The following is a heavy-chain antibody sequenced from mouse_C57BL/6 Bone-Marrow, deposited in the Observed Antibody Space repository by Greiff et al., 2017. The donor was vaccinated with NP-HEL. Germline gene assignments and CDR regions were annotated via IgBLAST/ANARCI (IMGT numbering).Heavy chain of an antibody. V-gene: IGHV5-17*01. CDR3: ARGGSSRFAY. Sequence: EVMLVESGGGLVKPGGSLKLSCAASGFTFSDYGMHWVRQAPEKGLEWVAYISSGSSTIYYADTVKGRFTISRDNAKNTLFLQMTSLRSDDTAMYYCARGGSSRFAYGGRGTLDTVSA. CDR1: GFTFSDYG. CDR2: ISSGSSTI. D-gene: IGHD1-1*01. J-gene: IGHJ3*01.